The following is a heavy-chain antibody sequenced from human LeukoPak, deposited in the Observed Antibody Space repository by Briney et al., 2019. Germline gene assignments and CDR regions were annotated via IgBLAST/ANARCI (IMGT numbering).Heavy chain of an antibody. D-gene: IGHD2-8*01. CDR3: TTDLSFEGYCTNGVCYSAVLDY. CDR1: GFTFSNAW. CDR2: IKSKTDGGTT. J-gene: IGHJ4*02. Sequence: GGSLRLSCAASGFTFSNAWMSWVRQAPGKGLEWVGRIKSKTDGGTTDYAAPVKGRFTISRDDSKNTLYLQMNSLKTEDTAVYYCTTDLSFEGYCTNGVCYSAVLDYWGQGTLVTVSS. V-gene: IGHV3-15*01.